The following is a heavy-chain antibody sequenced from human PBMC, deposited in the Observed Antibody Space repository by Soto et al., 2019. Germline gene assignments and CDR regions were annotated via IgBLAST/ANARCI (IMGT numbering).Heavy chain of an antibody. Sequence: QVQLVESGGGVVQPGRSLRLSCAASGFTFSSFGIHWVRQAPGKGLEWVAVISYDGIDKNYADSVKGRFTISRENSKNMLYLQMNSLRAEDTAVYYCAKDLREMATIRPDYWGQGILVTVSS. CDR3: AKDLREMATIRPDY. V-gene: IGHV3-30*18. J-gene: IGHJ4*02. CDR1: GFTFSSFG. D-gene: IGHD5-12*01. CDR2: ISYDGIDK.